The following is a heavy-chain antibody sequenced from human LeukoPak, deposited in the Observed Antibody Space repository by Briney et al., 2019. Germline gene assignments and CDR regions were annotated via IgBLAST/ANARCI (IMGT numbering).Heavy chain of an antibody. CDR1: GFTFSSYS. Sequence: GGSLRLSCAASGFTFSSYSMNWVRQAPGKGLEWVSGIGGSGGSTFYADSVKGRFTISRDNSKNTLYLQMNSLRAEDTAVYYCAKAPPYYDFWSGYYLFDYWGQGTLVTVSS. CDR3: AKAPPYYDFWSGYYLFDY. CDR2: IGGSGGST. J-gene: IGHJ4*02. V-gene: IGHV3-23*01. D-gene: IGHD3-3*01.